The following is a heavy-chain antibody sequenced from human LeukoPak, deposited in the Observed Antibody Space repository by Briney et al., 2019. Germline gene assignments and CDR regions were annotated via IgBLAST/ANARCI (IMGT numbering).Heavy chain of an antibody. Sequence: PSETLSLTCAAYGGSFSGYYWSWIRQPPGKGLEWIGEINHSGSTNYNPSLKSRVTISVDTSKNQFSLKLSSVTAADTAVYYCARGRSSGDFWSGYYRGPIYFDYWGQGTLVTVSS. CDR2: INHSGST. CDR1: GGSFSGYY. D-gene: IGHD3-3*01. CDR3: ARGRSSGDFWSGYYRGPIYFDY. J-gene: IGHJ4*02. V-gene: IGHV4-34*01.